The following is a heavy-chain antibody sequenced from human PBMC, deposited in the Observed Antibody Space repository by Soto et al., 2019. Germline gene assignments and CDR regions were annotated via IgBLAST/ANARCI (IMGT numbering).Heavy chain of an antibody. CDR1: GGSISSGDYY. CDR3: ARERGDFWSGYLGDYYSMDV. CDR2: IYYSGST. V-gene: IGHV4-30-4*01. D-gene: IGHD3-3*01. J-gene: IGHJ6*02. Sequence: SETLSLTCTVSGGSISSGDYYWSWIRQPPGKGLEWIGYIYYSGSTYYNPSLKSRVTISVDTSKNQFSLKLSSVTAADTAVYYCARERGDFWSGYLGDYYSMDVWGQGTTVTVSS.